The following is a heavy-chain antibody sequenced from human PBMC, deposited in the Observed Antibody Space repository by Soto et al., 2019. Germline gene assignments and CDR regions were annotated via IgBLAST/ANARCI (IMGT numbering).Heavy chain of an antibody. CDR2: IGGGDT. Sequence: EVQLLQSGGGFVQPGGSLRLSCEVSGFTFRTYPMSWVRQAPGKGLQWVSAIGGGDTYYADSVKGRFTISRDNSKNMLYLQLNRLRVEDTAIFYCARHDDTSGYFTDFDYWGQGAQVTVSS. CDR3: ARHDDTSGYFTDFDY. J-gene: IGHJ4*02. CDR1: GFTFRTYP. V-gene: IGHV3-23*01. D-gene: IGHD3-22*01.